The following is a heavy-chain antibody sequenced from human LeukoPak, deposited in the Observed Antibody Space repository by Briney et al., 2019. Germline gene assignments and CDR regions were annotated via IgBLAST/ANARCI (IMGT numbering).Heavy chain of an antibody. V-gene: IGHV1-18*01. CDR3: ARGGSYGLYYFDI. J-gene: IGHJ4*02. D-gene: IGHD5-18*01. CDR2: ISACNRNT. Sequence: ASVKVSCKASGYTFTSYGIYWVRQAPGQGLEWMRWISACNRNTNYAQKFQGRVTMTTDTSTSTAYMELRSLRPDDTAVYYCARGGSYGLYYFDIWGQGTLVTVSS. CDR1: GYTFTSYG.